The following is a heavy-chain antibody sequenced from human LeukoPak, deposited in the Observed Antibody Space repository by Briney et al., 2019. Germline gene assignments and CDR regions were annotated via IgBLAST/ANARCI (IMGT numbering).Heavy chain of an antibody. CDR2: ISGSGGST. D-gene: IGHD6-19*01. V-gene: IGHV3-23*01. Sequence: HTGGSLRLSCAASGFTFSSYAMSWVRQAPGKGLEWVSAISGSGGSTYYADSVKGRFTISRDNSKNTLYLQMNSLRAEDTAVYYCAKTYSSGWYPSHFDYWGQGTLVTVSS. CDR3: AKTYSSGWYPSHFDY. CDR1: GFTFSSYA. J-gene: IGHJ4*02.